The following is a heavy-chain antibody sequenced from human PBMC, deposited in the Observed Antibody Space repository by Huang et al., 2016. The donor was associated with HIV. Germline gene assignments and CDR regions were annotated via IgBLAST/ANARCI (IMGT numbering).Heavy chain of an antibody. CDR1: GFIFDIFG. CDR3: ARAVDGFNSKGFYMDV. Sequence: QVQLVESGGGVVKPGGSLRLSCGASGFIFDIFGMHWVRQDPGMGVEWVAFIRSDGRNEYNGESVKGRFSISIDKFENMVYLQMSSLGDGDTAICYCARAVDGFNSKGFYMDVWGKGTAVIVSS. V-gene: IGHV3-30*02. D-gene: IGHD5-12*01. CDR2: IRSDGRNE. J-gene: IGHJ6*03.